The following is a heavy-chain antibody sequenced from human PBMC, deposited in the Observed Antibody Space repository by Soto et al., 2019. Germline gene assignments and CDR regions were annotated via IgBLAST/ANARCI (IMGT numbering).Heavy chain of an antibody. Sequence: QVQLVQSGAEVKKPGASVKVSCKASGYTFTSYYMHWVRQAPGQGLEWMGIINPSGGSTSYAQKFQGRVTMTRDTTTSTVYMELSSLRSEDTAVYYCARVSGSILVDYWGQGTLVTVSS. V-gene: IGHV1-46*01. D-gene: IGHD3-10*01. CDR3: ARVSGSILVDY. CDR1: GYTFTSYY. CDR2: INPSGGST. J-gene: IGHJ4*02.